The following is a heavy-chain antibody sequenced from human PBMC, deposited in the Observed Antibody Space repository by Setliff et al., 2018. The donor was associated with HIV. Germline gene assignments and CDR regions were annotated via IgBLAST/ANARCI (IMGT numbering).Heavy chain of an antibody. CDR2: IYNRGST. D-gene: IGHD3-10*01. V-gene: IGHV4-38-2*02. Sequence: PSETLSLTCAVSGYAISSGYYWGWIRRPPGKGLEWIGSIYNRGSTYYNPSLKSRVTISVDTSKNQFSLKLSSVTAADTAVYYCARELLRSWDGSENSYEPYYFDYWGQGTLVTVSS. J-gene: IGHJ4*02. CDR3: ARELLRSWDGSENSYEPYYFDY. CDR1: GYAISSGYY.